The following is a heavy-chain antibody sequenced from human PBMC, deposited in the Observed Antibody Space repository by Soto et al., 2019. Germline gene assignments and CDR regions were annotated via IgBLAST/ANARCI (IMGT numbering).Heavy chain of an antibody. CDR3: ARVYSSGWYGNWFDP. V-gene: IGHV1-18*01. CDR1: GYTLTSYG. J-gene: IGHJ5*02. D-gene: IGHD6-19*01. Sequence: GASVKVSCKASGYTLTSYGISWVRQAPGQGLEWMGWISAYNGNTNYAQKLQGRVTMTTDTSTSTAYMELRSLRSDDTAVYYCARVYSSGWYGNWFDPWGQGTLVTVSS. CDR2: ISAYNGNT.